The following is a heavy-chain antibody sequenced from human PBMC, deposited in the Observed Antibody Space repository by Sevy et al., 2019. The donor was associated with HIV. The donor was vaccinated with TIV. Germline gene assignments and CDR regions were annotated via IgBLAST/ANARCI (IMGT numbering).Heavy chain of an antibody. CDR1: GYTFTSYG. Sequence: ASVKVSCKASGYTFTSYGISWVRQAPGQGLEWMGWISAYNGNTNYAQKLQGRVTMTTDTSTSTAYMELRSLGSDDTAVYYCARDGNMVAVAGNNWFDPWGQGTLVTVSS. V-gene: IGHV1-18*01. CDR2: ISAYNGNT. D-gene: IGHD6-19*01. CDR3: ARDGNMVAVAGNNWFDP. J-gene: IGHJ5*02.